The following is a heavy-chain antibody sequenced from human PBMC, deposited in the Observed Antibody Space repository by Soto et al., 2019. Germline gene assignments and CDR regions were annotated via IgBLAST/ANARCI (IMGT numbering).Heavy chain of an antibody. V-gene: IGHV1-18*01. J-gene: IGHJ4*02. D-gene: IGHD3-22*01. Sequence: QVQLVQSGAEVKKPGASVKVSCKASGYTFTSYAISWVRQAPGQGLEWMGWISTYNGNTNSAQHLQDKVTLTTDTSTSTAYMELRSLRSDDTAVYYCTRGESSGYYSSYWGQGTLVTVSS. CDR2: ISTYNGNT. CDR3: TRGESSGYYSSY. CDR1: GYTFTSYA.